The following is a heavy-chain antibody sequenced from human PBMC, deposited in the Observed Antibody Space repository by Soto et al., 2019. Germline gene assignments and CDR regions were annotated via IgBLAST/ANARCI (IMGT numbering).Heavy chain of an antibody. D-gene: IGHD2-15*01. CDR1: GYTFTSYA. CDR2: INAGNGNT. V-gene: IGHV1-3*01. Sequence: ASVKVSCKASGYTFTSYAMHWVRQAPGQRLEWMGWINAGNGNTKYSQKFQGRVTITRDTSASTAYMELSSLRSEDTAVYYCARAAGYCSGGSCPPDKFYYYYGMDVWGQGTTVTVSS. J-gene: IGHJ6*02. CDR3: ARAAGYCSGGSCPPDKFYYYYGMDV.